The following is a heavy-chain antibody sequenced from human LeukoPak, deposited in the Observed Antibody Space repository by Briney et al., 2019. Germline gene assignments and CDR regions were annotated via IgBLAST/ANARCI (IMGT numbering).Heavy chain of an antibody. CDR1: GFTVSSNY. V-gene: IGHV3-53*01. CDR3: TSGTFNY. Sequence: GGALRLSCAASGFTVSSNYMNWVRQAPGKGLEWVSVIYSGGSTYYADSVKGRFTISRDNSKNTLYLQMNSLRAEDTAVYFCTSGTFNYWGQGTLVTVSS. D-gene: IGHD1-26*01. CDR2: IYSGGST. J-gene: IGHJ4*02.